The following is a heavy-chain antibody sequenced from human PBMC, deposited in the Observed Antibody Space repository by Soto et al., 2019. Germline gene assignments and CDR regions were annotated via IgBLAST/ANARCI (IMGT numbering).Heavy chain of an antibody. D-gene: IGHD6-19*01. CDR1: GGSVSSDDYS. CDR3: ARAVANYFDY. V-gene: IGHV4-31*03. Sequence: QVQLQESGPGLVKPSQTLSVTCTVSGGSVSSDDYSWSWIRQHPGKGLEWIGYIRDSGSTYYNPSLEGRVTISVDTSKNQFSLRLRSVTAADTAVYYCARAVANYFDYWGQGTLATASS. J-gene: IGHJ4*02. CDR2: IRDSGST.